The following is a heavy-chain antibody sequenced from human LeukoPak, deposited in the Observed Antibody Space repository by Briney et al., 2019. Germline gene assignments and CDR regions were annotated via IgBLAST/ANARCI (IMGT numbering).Heavy chain of an antibody. D-gene: IGHD1-26*01. CDR2: MYFSGST. CDR3: ANAASYSVDY. Sequence: PSETLSLTCTVSGGSVSSSFYYWGWIRQPPGKGLEWIGSMYFSGSTHYNPPLKSRVTISVDTPKNQFSLKLTSVTAADTALYYCANAASYSVDYWGQGTLVTVSS. CDR1: GGSVSSSFYY. V-gene: IGHV4-39*01. J-gene: IGHJ4*02.